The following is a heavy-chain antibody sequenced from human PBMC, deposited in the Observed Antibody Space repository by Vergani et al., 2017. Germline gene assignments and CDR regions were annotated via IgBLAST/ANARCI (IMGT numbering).Heavy chain of an antibody. CDR2: IRYDGSNK. Sequence: QVQLVESGGGVVQPGGSLRLSCAASGFTFSSYGMHWVRQAPGKGLEWVAFIRYDGSNKYYADSVKGRFTISRDNSKNTLYLQMNSLRAEDTAVYYCAKDLEDCSSTSCYWNYYYGMDVWGQGTTVTVSS. V-gene: IGHV3-30*02. D-gene: IGHD2-2*01. CDR1: GFTFSSYG. CDR3: AKDLEDCSSTSCYWNYYYGMDV. J-gene: IGHJ6*02.